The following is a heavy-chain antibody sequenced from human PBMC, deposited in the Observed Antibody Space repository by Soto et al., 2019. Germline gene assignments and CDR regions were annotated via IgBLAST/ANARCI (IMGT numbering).Heavy chain of an antibody. D-gene: IGHD2-15*01. Sequence: ASVKVSCKASGYTFTSYDINWVRQATGQGLEWMGWMNPNSGNTGYAQKFQGRVTMTRNTSMSTAYMELSSLRSEDTAVYYCARGYCSGGSCYSGSDYWGQGTLVTVSS. J-gene: IGHJ4*02. V-gene: IGHV1-8*01. CDR1: GYTFTSYD. CDR3: ARGYCSGGSCYSGSDY. CDR2: MNPNSGNT.